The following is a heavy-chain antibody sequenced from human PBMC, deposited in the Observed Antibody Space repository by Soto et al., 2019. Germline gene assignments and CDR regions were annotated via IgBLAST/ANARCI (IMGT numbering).Heavy chain of an antibody. CDR1: GGSISSYY. J-gene: IGHJ3*02. CDR2: IYYSGST. Sequence: PSETLSLTCTVSGGSISSYYWSWIRQPPGKGLEWIGYIYYSGSTNYNPSLKSRVTISVDTSKNQFSLKLSSVTAADTAVYYCARAFYDSTLTHAFDIWGQGTMVTVSS. V-gene: IGHV4-59*12. CDR3: ARAFYDSTLTHAFDI. D-gene: IGHD3-22*01.